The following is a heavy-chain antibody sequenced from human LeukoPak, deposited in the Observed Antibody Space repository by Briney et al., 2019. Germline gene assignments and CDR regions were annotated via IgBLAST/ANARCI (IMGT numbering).Heavy chain of an antibody. CDR3: TNRGMTTGTTTY. J-gene: IGHJ4*02. V-gene: IGHV3-23*01. CDR2: ITSSGGST. CDR1: GFTFSAYA. Sequence: GGSLRLSYAASGFTFSAYAMSWVRQAPGKGLEWVSAITSSGGSTYYADSVKGRFTVSRDNSKNTLYLQMSSLKAEDTAEYYCTNRGMTTGTTTYWGQGTLVTVSS. D-gene: IGHD1-7*01.